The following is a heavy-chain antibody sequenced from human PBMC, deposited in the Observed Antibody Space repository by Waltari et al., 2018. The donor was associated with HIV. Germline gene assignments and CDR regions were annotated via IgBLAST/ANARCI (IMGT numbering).Heavy chain of an antibody. CDR1: GYTFSDFY. Sequence: QVQLVQSGAEVRKPGASVKVSCKASGYTFSDFYIHWVRQAPGQGLEWMGWINPNSGGTRYAEKFQGRVTMTRDTSIDTADMELSRLTSDDTAVYYCARVFRGTIQYLDDRLGHWGQGTLVTVSS. D-gene: IGHD4-4*01. CDR3: ARVFRGTIQYLDDRLGH. J-gene: IGHJ5*02. V-gene: IGHV1-2*02. CDR2: INPNSGGT.